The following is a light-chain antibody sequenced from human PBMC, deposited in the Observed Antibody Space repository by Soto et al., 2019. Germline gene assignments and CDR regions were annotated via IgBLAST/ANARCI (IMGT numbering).Light chain of an antibody. CDR3: QQYDSYWT. CDR2: WAS. CDR1: QSVLHASTNKNY. J-gene: IGKJ1*01. V-gene: IGKV4-1*01. Sequence: DIVMTQSPDSLAVSLGARVTINCLSSQSVLHASTNKNYFAWYQQKPGQPPRLLIAWASARESGVPDRFSGSVSGTEFTLTIGSLQPDDFATYYSQQYDSYWTFGEGTKWIS.